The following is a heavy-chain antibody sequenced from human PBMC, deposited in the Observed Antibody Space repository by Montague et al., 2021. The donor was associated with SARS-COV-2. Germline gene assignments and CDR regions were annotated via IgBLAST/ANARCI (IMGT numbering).Heavy chain of an antibody. CDR2: IYYRGST. V-gene: IGHV4-59*01. CDR1: NGSISSYY. Sequence: SETLSLTCTVSNGSISSYYWSWVRQPPGKRLEWIGYIYYRGSTNYNPSLESRVTMSVDTAKNQFSLKLTSVTAADTAVYFCAGEGLNNWFDPWGQGTLVIVSS. CDR3: AGEGLNNWFDP. J-gene: IGHJ5*02.